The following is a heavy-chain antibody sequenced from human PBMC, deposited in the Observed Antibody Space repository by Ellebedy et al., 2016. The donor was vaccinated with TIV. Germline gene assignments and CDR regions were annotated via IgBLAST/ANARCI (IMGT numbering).Heavy chain of an antibody. CDR3: ARQPVTTLYYFDY. CDR1: GGSFSGYY. D-gene: IGHD4-17*01. Sequence: SETLSLXXAVYGGSFSGYYWSWIRQPPGKGLEWIGEINHSGSTNYNPSLKSRVTISVDTSKNQFSLKLSSVTAADTAVYYCARQPVTTLYYFDYWGQGTLVTVSS. CDR2: INHSGST. J-gene: IGHJ4*02. V-gene: IGHV4-34*01.